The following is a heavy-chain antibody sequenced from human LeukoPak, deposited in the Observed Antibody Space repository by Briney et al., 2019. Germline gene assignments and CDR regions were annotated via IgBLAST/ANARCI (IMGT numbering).Heavy chain of an antibody. CDR1: GGTFSNYA. Sequence: GASVKVSCKASGGTFSNYAISWVRQAPGQGLEWTGGIIPIFGTANYAQKFQGRVTITADESTSTAYMELSSLRSEDTAVYYCAISLFGDTPMVTYFGSWGQGTLVTVSS. CDR2: IIPIFGTA. D-gene: IGHD5-18*01. J-gene: IGHJ4*02. V-gene: IGHV1-69*01. CDR3: AISLFGDTPMVTYFGS.